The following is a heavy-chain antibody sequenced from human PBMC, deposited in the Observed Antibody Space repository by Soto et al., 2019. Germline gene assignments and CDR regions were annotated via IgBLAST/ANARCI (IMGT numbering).Heavy chain of an antibody. D-gene: IGHD6-19*01. CDR2: INHSGST. CDR3: ARGRIAVAGTSYFDY. V-gene: IGHV4-34*01. Sequence: QVQLQQWGAGLLKPSETLSLTCAVYGGSFSGYYWSWIRQPPGKGLEWIGEINHSGSTNYNPSLKSRVTISVDTSKNQFSLKLSSVTAADTAVYYCARGRIAVAGTSYFDYWGQGTLVTVSS. CDR1: GGSFSGYY. J-gene: IGHJ4*02.